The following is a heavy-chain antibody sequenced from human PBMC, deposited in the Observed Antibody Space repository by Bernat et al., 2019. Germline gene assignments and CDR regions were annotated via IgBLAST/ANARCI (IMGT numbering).Heavy chain of an antibody. J-gene: IGHJ4*02. V-gene: IGHV3-15*01. CDR3: TTDLIVATIEREYYFDY. CDR1: GFTFSNAW. CDR2: IKSKTDGGTT. Sequence: EVQLVESGGGLVKPGGSLRLSCAASGFTFSNAWMSWVRQAPGKGLEWVGRIKSKTDGGTTDYAAPVKGRFTISRDDSKNTLYLQMNSLKTEDTAVYYCTTDLIVATIEREYYFDYWGQGTLVTVSS. D-gene: IGHD5-12*01.